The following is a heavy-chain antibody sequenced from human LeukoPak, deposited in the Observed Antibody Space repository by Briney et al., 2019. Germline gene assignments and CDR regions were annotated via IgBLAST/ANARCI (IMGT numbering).Heavy chain of an antibody. V-gene: IGHV4-61*01. D-gene: IGHD6-13*01. CDR2: IYYSGST. J-gene: IGHJ5*02. Sequence: PSETLSLTCTVSGGSVSSGSYYWSWIRQPPGKGLEWIGYIYYSGSTNYNPSLKSRVTISVDTSKNQFSLKLSSVTAADTAVYYCARADGIWFDPWGQGTLVTVSS. CDR1: GGSVSSGSYY. CDR3: ARADGIWFDP.